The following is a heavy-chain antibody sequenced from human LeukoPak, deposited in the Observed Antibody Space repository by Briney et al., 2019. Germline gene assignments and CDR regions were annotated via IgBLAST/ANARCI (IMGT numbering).Heavy chain of an antibody. V-gene: IGHV3-30*18. J-gene: IGHJ5*02. Sequence: GGSLRLSCAASGFTFSSYGMSWVRQAPGKGLEWVAVISYDGSNKYYADSVKGRFTISRDNSKNTLYLQMNSLRAEDTAVYYCAKDTRFVYSSSVGWFDPWGQGTLVTVSS. CDR3: AKDTRFVYSSSVGWFDP. CDR1: GFTFSSYG. CDR2: ISYDGSNK. D-gene: IGHD6-6*01.